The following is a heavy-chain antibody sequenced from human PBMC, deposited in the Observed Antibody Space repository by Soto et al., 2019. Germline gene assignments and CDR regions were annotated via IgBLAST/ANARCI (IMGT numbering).Heavy chain of an antibody. CDR2: ISDDSSYI. V-gene: IGHV3-21*06. Sequence: GGSLRLSCAASGFMFSAYTMNWVRQAPGKGLEWLSSISDDSSYIDYADSLRGRFTVSRDNARNSLYLQIDSLGVEDTAGYYCATPYYFNHWGPGTLVTVSS. CDR3: ATPYYFNH. CDR1: GFMFSAYT. J-gene: IGHJ1*01. D-gene: IGHD3-16*01.